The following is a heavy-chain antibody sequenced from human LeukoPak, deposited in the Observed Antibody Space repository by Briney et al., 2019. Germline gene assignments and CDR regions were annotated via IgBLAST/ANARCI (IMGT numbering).Heavy chain of an antibody. J-gene: IGHJ5*02. CDR1: GGTFSSYA. CDR2: IIPIFGTA. V-gene: IGHV1-69*05. Sequence: SVKVSCKASGGTFSSYAISWVRQAPGQGLEWMGRIIPIFGTANYAQKFQGRVTITTDESTSTAYMELSSLRSEDTAVYYSARVSASMDLSGWSYNWFDPWGQGTLVTVSS. D-gene: IGHD6-19*01. CDR3: ARVSASMDLSGWSYNWFDP.